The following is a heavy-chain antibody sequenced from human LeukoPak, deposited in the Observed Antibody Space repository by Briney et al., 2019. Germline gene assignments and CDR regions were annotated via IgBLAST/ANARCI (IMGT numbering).Heavy chain of an antibody. Sequence: RASVKASCKASGYTFTSHDINWVRQATGQGLEWMGWMNPNSANTGCAQKFQGRVTMTRNTSISTAYMELSSLRSEDTAVYYCARAVISGYSYENWFDPWGQGTLVTVSS. CDR1: GYTFTSHD. V-gene: IGHV1-8*01. D-gene: IGHD5-18*01. CDR3: ARAVISGYSYENWFDP. J-gene: IGHJ5*02. CDR2: MNPNSANT.